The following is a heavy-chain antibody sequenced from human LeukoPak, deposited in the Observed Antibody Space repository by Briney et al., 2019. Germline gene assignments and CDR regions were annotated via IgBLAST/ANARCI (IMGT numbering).Heavy chain of an antibody. CDR3: ARYSYGLYYFDS. J-gene: IGHJ4*02. V-gene: IGHV1-18*01. Sequence: GASVKVSCKASGYTFTNYGISWVRQPPGQGLEWMGWISDYNGITNYAQTFQGRVTMTTDTSTSTAYMELRSLRSDDTGVYYCARYSYGLYYFDSWGQGTLVTVSS. CDR1: GYTFTNYG. CDR2: ISDYNGIT. D-gene: IGHD5-18*01.